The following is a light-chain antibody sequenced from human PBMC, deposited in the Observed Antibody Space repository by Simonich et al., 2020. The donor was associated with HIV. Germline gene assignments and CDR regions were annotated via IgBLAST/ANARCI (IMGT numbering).Light chain of an antibody. CDR3: FSTDSSGDHRV. Sequence: YELTQPTSVPDSPGHTARITCSGDALHKKYAYWYQKKSGQAPGQVSNEESKRHAGSGSPERVSGSSSGTMATLTISGAQVEDEADYYCFSTDSSGDHRVFGGGTKLTVL. CDR2: EES. J-gene: IGLJ2*01. V-gene: IGLV3-10*01. CDR1: ALHKKY.